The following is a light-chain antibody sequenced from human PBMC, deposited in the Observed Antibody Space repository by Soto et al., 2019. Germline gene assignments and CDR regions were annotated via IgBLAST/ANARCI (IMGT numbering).Light chain of an antibody. J-gene: IGKJ1*01. Sequence: EIVLTQSPATLSVSPWERATLSCRASQSVSSSYLAWDQQKPGQAPRLLIYAASTRATGLPARGSGSGSETEVTLTSSSLQSEDVGVYFCQQYKDWPTTFGQGTKVDIK. CDR3: QQYKDWPTT. CDR2: AAS. V-gene: IGKV3-15*01. CDR1: QSVSSSY.